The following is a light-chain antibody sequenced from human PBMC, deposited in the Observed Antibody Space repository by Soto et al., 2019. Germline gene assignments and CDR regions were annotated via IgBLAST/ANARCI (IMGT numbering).Light chain of an antibody. J-gene: IGKJ4*01. Sequence: DVVMTQSPLSLPVTLGQPASISCRSSQSLVHSDGNTYLNWFQQRAGQSPRRLIYKVSNRDSGVPDRFSGSGSGTDFTLKISRVEAEDVGVYYCMQGTPALTFGGGTKVDIK. CDR3: MQGTPALT. V-gene: IGKV2-30*02. CDR2: KVS. CDR1: QSLVHSDGNTY.